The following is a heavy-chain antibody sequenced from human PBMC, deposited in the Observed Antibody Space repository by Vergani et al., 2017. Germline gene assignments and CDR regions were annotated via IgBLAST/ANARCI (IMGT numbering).Heavy chain of an antibody. V-gene: IGHV3-21*04. CDR3: ASGGEHNAFDI. J-gene: IGHJ3*02. CDR1: GFTFSSYS. CDR2: ISSSSSYT. D-gene: IGHD2-15*01. Sequence: EVQLVESGGGLVKPGGSLRLSCAASGFTFSSYSMNWVRQAPGKGLEWVSSISSSSSYTNYADSVKGRFTISRDNAKNSLYLQMNSLRAEDTAVYYCASGGEHNAFDIWGQGTMVTVSS.